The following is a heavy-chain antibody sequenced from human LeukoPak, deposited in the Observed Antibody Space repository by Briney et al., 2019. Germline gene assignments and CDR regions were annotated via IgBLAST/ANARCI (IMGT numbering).Heavy chain of an antibody. D-gene: IGHD3-22*01. CDR2: ISYHGSNV. CDR1: GFTFSSFA. J-gene: IGHJ4*02. Sequence: PGKSLRLSCAASGFTFSSFAMHWVRQAPGRGLEWVAAISYHGSNVFYADSVKGRFTISRGNSKNTLFLQMTSLRAEDTAVYYCARETGYYDSNGYYSYWGQGTLVTVSS. V-gene: IGHV3-30*04. CDR3: ARETGYYDSNGYYSY.